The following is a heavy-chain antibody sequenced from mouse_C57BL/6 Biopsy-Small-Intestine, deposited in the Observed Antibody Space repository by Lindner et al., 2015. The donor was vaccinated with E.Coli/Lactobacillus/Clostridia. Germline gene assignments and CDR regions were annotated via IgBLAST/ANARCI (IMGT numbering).Heavy chain of an antibody. CDR3: ARSTSAWFAY. J-gene: IGHJ3*01. V-gene: IGHV1-42*01. Sequence: VQLQESGPELAKPGASVKISCKASGYSFTGYYMNWVKQSPEKSLEWIGEINPSTGGTTYNQKFKAKATLTVDKSSSTAYMQLKSLTSEDSAVYYCARSTSAWFAYWGQGTLVTVSA. CDR2: INPSTGGT. CDR1: GYSFTGYY.